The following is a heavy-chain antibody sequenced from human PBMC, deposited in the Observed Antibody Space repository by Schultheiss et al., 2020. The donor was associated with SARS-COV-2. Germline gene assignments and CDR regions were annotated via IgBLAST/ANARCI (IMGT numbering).Heavy chain of an antibody. J-gene: IGHJ4*02. Sequence: SETLSLTCAVSGYSISSGYYWGWIRQPPGKGLEWIGSIYYSGSTYYNPSLKSLVTISVDTSKNQFSLKLSSVTAADTAVYYCARGQYDYIWGSYRYTWSYFDYWGQGTLVTVSS. CDR2: IYYSGST. V-gene: IGHV4-38-2*01. D-gene: IGHD3-16*02. CDR3: ARGQYDYIWGSYRYTWSYFDY. CDR1: GYSISSGYY.